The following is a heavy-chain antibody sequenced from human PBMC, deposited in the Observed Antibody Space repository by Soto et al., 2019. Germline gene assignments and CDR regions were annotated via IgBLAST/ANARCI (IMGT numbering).Heavy chain of an antibody. CDR3: AKVFYYYYGMDV. CDR1: GFTFSSYA. J-gene: IGHJ6*02. CDR2: ISGSGGST. V-gene: IGHV3-23*01. Sequence: PGGSLRLSCAASGFTFSSYAMSWVRQAPGKGLEWVSAISGSGGSTYYADSVKGRFTISRDNSKNTXXXXXXXLRAEDTAVYYCAKVFYYYYGMDVWGQGTTVTVSS.